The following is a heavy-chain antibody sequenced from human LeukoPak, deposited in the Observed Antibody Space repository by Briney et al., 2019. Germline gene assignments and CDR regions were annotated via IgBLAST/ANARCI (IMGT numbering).Heavy chain of an antibody. D-gene: IGHD6-13*01. V-gene: IGHV1-18*01. CDR1: VYIFTSYG. Sequence: ASVKVSCKASVYIFTSYGISWVRQAPGQGLEWMGWISASNGNTDYAQKFQGRVTMPTDTSTTTAYMELRSLRSDDTAVYYCATDTSYSWYDTFGEYWGQGTLVTVSS. J-gene: IGHJ4*02. CDR3: ATDTSYSWYDTFGEY. CDR2: ISASNGNT.